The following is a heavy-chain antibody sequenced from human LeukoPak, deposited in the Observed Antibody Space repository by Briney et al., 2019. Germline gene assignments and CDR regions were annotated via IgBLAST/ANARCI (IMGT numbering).Heavy chain of an antibody. D-gene: IGHD3-10*01. J-gene: IGHJ1*01. V-gene: IGHV4-34*01. CDR3: ARGCNSGFPPSKH. Sequence: PSETLSLTCAVYGGSFSGYYWTWIRQPPGKGLEWIGEINHSGSTNYNPSLKSRVTISIDTSKNQFSLRLSSVTAADRAVYYCARGCNSGFPPSKHWGQGTLVTVSS. CDR1: GGSFSGYY. CDR2: INHSGST.